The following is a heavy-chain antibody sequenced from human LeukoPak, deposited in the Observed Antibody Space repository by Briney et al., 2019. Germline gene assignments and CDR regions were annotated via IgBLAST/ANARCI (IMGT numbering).Heavy chain of an antibody. CDR1: GFTFSTYA. D-gene: IGHD4-17*01. V-gene: IGHV3-23*01. J-gene: IGHJ4*02. Sequence: GGSLRLSCAASGFTFSTYAMSWVRQAPGKGLEWVSSISDSGGSTYYADSVKGRFTISRDNSKNILYVQMNSLRAEDTAVYYCAKFCGDYARFDYWGQGTLVTVSS. CDR2: ISDSGGST. CDR3: AKFCGDYARFDY.